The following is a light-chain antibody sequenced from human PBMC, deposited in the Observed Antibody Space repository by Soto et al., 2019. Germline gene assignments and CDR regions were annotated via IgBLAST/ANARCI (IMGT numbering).Light chain of an antibody. CDR2: AAS. Sequence: DIQMTQSPSSLSASVGDRVTITCRASQSISSYLNWYQQKPGKAPKLLIYAASSLQSGVPSRFSGSGSGTVFTLTISSLQAEDFATYFCQQSYRSPRTFGQGTKVDIK. CDR3: QQSYRSPRT. J-gene: IGKJ1*01. V-gene: IGKV1-39*01. CDR1: QSISSY.